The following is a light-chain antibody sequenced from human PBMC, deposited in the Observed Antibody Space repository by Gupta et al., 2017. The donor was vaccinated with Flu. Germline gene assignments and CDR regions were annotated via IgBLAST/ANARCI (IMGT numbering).Light chain of an antibody. CDR3: QAFDSPTAT. J-gene: IGKJ1*01. CDR2: GAS. CDR1: RSVSASF. Sequence: DIVLTQSPGTLSVSPGERATLSCTPSRSVSASFLAWYQYKPGQAPRLLIYGASNRATGIPDRFSGSGYGTDYTLTISRLEPEDSAIYYYQAFDSPTATFGQGTKVEIK. V-gene: IGKV3-20*01.